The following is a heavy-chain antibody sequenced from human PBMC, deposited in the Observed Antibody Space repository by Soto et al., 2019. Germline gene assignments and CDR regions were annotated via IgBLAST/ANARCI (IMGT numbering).Heavy chain of an antibody. CDR1: GGSISSSSYY. J-gene: IGHJ4*02. D-gene: IGHD3-22*01. CDR3: AMGGDYYDSSGYPQVFDY. V-gene: IGHV4-39*07. CDR2: IYYSGST. Sequence: PSETLSLTCTVSGGSISSSSYYWGWIRQPPGKGLEWIGRIYYSGSTYYNPSLKSRVTISVDTSKNQFSLKLSSVTAADTAVFYCAMGGDYYDSSGYPQVFDYWGQGTLVTVSS.